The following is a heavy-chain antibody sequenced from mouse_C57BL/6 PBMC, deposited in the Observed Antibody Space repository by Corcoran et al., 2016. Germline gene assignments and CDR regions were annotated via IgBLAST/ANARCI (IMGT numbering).Heavy chain of an antibody. V-gene: IGHV9-3*01. D-gene: IGHD2-5*01. J-gene: IGHJ4*01. CDR1: GYTFTTYG. CDR3: ARAGGYWSNGAYAMDY. Sequence: QIQLVQSGPELKKPGETVKISCKASGYTFTTYGMSWVKQAPGKGLKWMGWINTYSGVPTYADDFKGRFAFSLETSASTAYLQINNLKNEDTATDFCARAGGYWSNGAYAMDYWGQGTSVTVSS. CDR2: INTYSGVP.